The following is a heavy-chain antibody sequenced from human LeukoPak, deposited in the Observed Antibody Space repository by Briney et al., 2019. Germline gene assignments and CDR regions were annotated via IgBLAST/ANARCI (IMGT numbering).Heavy chain of an antibody. CDR1: GGSISSSNW. D-gene: IGHD6-13*01. CDR2: IYHSGSA. CDR3: ARGIAAAPPYYYYYYMDV. J-gene: IGHJ6*03. V-gene: IGHV4-4*02. Sequence: SETLSLTCAVSGGSISSSNWWSWVRQPPGKGLEWIGEIYHSGSANYNPSLKSRVTISVDTSKNQFSLKLSSVTAADTAVYYCARGIAAAPPYYYYYYMDVWGKGTTVTISS.